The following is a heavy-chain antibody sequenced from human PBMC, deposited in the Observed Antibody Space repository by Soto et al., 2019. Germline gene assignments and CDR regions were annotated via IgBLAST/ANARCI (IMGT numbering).Heavy chain of an antibody. J-gene: IGHJ4*02. CDR3: ATLTADF. CDR2: VYWDDDK. CDR1: GFSLTTGVG. V-gene: IGHV2-5*02. Sequence: ITLEESGPTLVKPTETLTLTCTFSGFSLTTGVGVGWVRQPPGKALEWLALVYWDDDKHYTPSLMSRLTIMKDLSKGQVVLTMTNMDPVDTATYYCATLTADFWGPGTLVTVSS.